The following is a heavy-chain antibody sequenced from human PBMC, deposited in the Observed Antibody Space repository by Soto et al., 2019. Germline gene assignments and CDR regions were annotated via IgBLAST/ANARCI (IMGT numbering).Heavy chain of an antibody. V-gene: IGHV5-51*01. CDR3: ERLYGAEDTFAA. J-gene: IGHJ5*02. CDR1: VYSFTSYC. D-gene: IGHD2-2*02. Sequence: GESLMISCKGSVYSFTSYCIGWLRQMPVKGLEWMGIIYPGDSDTRYSPSFQGQVTISADKPISTAYLQWSSLKASDTAMYYCERLYGAEDTFAAWGQGTMVTVSS. CDR2: IYPGDSDT.